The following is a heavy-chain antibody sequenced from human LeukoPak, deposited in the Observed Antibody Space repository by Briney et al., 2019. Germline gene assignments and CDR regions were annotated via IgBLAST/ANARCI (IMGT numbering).Heavy chain of an antibody. Sequence: PGGSLRLSCAASGFTFSSYSMNWVRQAPGKGLEWVSYISSTSRTKYYTESVRGRFTISRDNAKNSLDLQMNDLRADDTAMYYCARDPNYAGSGLYFDFWGQGALVTVSS. V-gene: IGHV3-48*04. CDR2: ISSTSRTK. CDR3: ARDPNYAGSGLYFDF. D-gene: IGHD3-10*01. CDR1: GFTFSSYS. J-gene: IGHJ4*02.